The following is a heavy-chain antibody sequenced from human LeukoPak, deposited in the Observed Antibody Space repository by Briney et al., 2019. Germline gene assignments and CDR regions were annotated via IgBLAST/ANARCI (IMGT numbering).Heavy chain of an antibody. CDR1: GGSISSGGYY. D-gene: IGHD3-3*01. J-gene: IGHJ6*02. Sequence: SSETLSLTCTVSGGSISSGGYYWSWIRQHPGKGLEWIGYIYYSGSTYYNPALKSRVTISVDTSKNQFSLKLSSVTAADTAVYYCARDQGTIFGVWGQGTTVTVSS. CDR3: ARDQGTIFGV. V-gene: IGHV4-31*03. CDR2: IYYSGST.